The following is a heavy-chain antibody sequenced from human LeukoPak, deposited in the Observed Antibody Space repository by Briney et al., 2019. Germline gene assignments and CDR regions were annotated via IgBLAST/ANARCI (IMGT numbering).Heavy chain of an antibody. V-gene: IGHV3-74*01. CDR3: ARVTTSCPDY. J-gene: IGHJ4*02. CDR1: GFTFSTYW. CDR2: INTDGTST. Sequence: QPGGSLRLSCGASGFTFSTYWMHWVRQAPGKGLVWVSRINTDGTSTNYADSVKGRFTISRDNAKNTLYLQMNSLRAEDTSVYYCARVTTSCPDYWGQGTLVTVSS. D-gene: IGHD2-2*01.